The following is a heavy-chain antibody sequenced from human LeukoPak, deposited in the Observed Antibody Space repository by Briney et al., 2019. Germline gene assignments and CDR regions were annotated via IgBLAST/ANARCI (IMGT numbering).Heavy chain of an antibody. J-gene: IGHJ3*01. Sequence: GGSLRLTCTAPGFSFADHYLSWIRQPPGKGLEWVSYISRGGSNLKYGESVEGRFTISRDNAEKSLYLDMDSLKAEDTAVYYCARGRSLVGPFDLWGQGTVVTVSS. D-gene: IGHD3-9*01. CDR2: ISRGGSNL. V-gene: IGHV3-11*04. CDR1: GFSFADHY. CDR3: ARGRSLVGPFDL.